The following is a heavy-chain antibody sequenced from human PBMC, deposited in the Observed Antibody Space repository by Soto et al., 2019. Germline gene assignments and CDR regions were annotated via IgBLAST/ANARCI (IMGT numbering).Heavy chain of an antibody. Sequence: GESLKISCKGSGYSFSNYWIGWVRQMPGEGLEWMGIIYPGDSDTRYSPSFQGQVTISAAKSINTAYLQWSSLQASDTAMYYCARLDDYGDSCFHWGQGTLVTVSS. CDR1: GYSFSNYW. CDR2: IYPGDSDT. D-gene: IGHD4-17*01. V-gene: IGHV5-51*01. CDR3: ARLDDYGDSCFH. J-gene: IGHJ4*02.